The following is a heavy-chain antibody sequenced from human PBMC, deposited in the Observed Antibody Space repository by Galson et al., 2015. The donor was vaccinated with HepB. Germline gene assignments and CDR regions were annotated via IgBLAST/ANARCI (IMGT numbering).Heavy chain of an antibody. CDR1: GYTFTSYW. CDR3: ARIDTFHYESKSNWFDP. Sequence: QSGAEVKQPGESLKLSCEGSGYTFTSYWIAWLRQMPGKGLEWMGSLHPGLSDVTYNPSFHGQVTISADKSVNTAYLQWISLKASDTAMYYCARIDTFHYESKSNWFDPWGQGTLVTVSS. J-gene: IGHJ5*02. V-gene: IGHV5-51*03. CDR2: LHPGLSDV. D-gene: IGHD3-22*01.